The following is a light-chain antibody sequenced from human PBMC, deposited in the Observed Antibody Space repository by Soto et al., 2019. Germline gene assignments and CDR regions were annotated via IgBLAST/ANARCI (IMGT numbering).Light chain of an antibody. CDR3: QQYNTWPLT. J-gene: IGKJ4*01. CDR1: QNIRAN. Sequence: ETVMTQSPATLSVSPGERATLSCRASQNIRANLAWYQQKSGQTPRLLIYDASTRATGIPARFTGSGSGTEFTLTITSLQSEDFAVYYFQQYNTWPLTFGGGTKVEIK. V-gene: IGKV3-15*01. CDR2: DAS.